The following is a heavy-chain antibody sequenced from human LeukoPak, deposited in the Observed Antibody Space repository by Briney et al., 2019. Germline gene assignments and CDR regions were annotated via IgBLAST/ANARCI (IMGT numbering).Heavy chain of an antibody. CDR3: AKVEMATISFSL. J-gene: IGHJ4*02. CDR2: IRYDGSNK. CDR1: GLTFSSYG. Sequence: PGGSLRLSCAASGLTFSSYGMHWVRQAPGKGLEWVAFIRYDGSNKYHADSVKGRFTISRDNSKNTLYLQMNSLRAEDTAVYYCAKVEMATISFSLWGQGTLVTVSS. D-gene: IGHD5-24*01. V-gene: IGHV3-30*02.